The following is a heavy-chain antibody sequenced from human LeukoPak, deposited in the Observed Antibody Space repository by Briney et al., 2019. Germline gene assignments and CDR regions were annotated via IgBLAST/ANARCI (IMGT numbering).Heavy chain of an antibody. V-gene: IGHV3-20*01. CDR2: LNWNGDST. J-gene: IGHJ4*03. CDR1: GFTFDDFG. Sequence: GGSLRLSCAASGFTFDDFGMSWVRQVPGKGLEWVSGLNWNGDSTAYADSVKGRFTISRDNAKNSLFLQMSSLRVEDTALYHCARVVGYSNGWYYFDYWGQGTTVTVSS. D-gene: IGHD6-19*01. CDR3: ARVVGYSNGWYYFDY.